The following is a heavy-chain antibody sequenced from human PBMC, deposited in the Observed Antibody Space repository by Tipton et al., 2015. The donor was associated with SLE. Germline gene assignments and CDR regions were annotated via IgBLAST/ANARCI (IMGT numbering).Heavy chain of an antibody. J-gene: IGHJ4*02. V-gene: IGHV4-38-2*02. CDR2: IYHSGST. D-gene: IGHD6-19*01. Sequence: TLSLTCTVSGYSISSGYYWRWIRQPPGKGLEWIGSIYHSGSTYYNPSLKSRVTISVDTSKNQFSLKLSSVTAADTAVYYCAAVSSALWDFGYWGQGTLVTVSS. CDR3: AAVSSALWDFGY. CDR1: GYSISSGYY.